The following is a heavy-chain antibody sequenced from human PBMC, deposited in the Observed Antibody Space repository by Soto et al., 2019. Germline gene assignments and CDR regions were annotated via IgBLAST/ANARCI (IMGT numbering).Heavy chain of an antibody. D-gene: IGHD3-22*01. CDR2: FNPILKTA. V-gene: IGHV1-69*13. CDR1: GGIFSSYV. CDR3: ARGDATKIIVTTYYGLDV. J-gene: IGHJ6*02. Sequence: SVKVSCKAPGGIFSSYVINWVRQAPGQGLEWMGGFNPILKTADHAQTFQGRVTITADESTSTVYMEVSSLTSEDTAVYYCARGDATKIIVTTYYGLDVWGQGTTVTVSS.